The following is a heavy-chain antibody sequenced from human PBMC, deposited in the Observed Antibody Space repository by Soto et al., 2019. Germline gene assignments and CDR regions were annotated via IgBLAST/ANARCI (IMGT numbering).Heavy chain of an antibody. CDR3: ARVYESSSWYPGYFDY. Sequence: GGSLRLSCAASGFTFSSYGMHWVRQAPGKGLEWVAVIWYDGSNKYYADSVKGRFTISRDNSKNTLYLQMNSLRAEDTAVYYCARVYESSSWYPGYFDYWGQGTLVTVSS. CDR2: IWYDGSNK. J-gene: IGHJ4*02. V-gene: IGHV3-33*01. D-gene: IGHD6-13*01. CDR1: GFTFSSYG.